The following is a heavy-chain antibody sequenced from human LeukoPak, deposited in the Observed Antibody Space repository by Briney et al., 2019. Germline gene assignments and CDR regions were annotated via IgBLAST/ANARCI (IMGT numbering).Heavy chain of an antibody. CDR3: ARGGSDSSRYWLY. J-gene: IGHJ4*02. Sequence: PGGCLRLSCAASGFTFDDYAMHWVRQAPGKGPEWVATIEPDGSVKYYVDSVKGRFTISRDNADNSLYLQMNSLRGEDTAVYFCARGGSDSSRYWLYWGQGTLVTVSS. CDR2: IEPDGSVK. V-gene: IGHV3-7*01. CDR1: GFTFDDYA. D-gene: IGHD6-25*01.